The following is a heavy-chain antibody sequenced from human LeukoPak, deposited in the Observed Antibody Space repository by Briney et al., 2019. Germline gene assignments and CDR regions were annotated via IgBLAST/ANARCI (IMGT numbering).Heavy chain of an antibody. D-gene: IGHD5-12*01. CDR2: ISPGSDYT. J-gene: IGHJ4*02. CDR1: GFTFSGYF. CDR3: GRSGYSGYDPDY. Sequence: GGSLRLSCAASGFTFSGYFMNSIRQAPGKGLEWVSSISPGSDYTNDADSVKGRFTISRDNAEHSLYLQMNSVRAEETAVYFCGRSGYSGYDPDYWGRGTLVTVSA. V-gene: IGHV3-11*06.